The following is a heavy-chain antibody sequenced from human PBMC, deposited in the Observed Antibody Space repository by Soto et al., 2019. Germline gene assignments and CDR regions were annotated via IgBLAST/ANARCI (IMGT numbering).Heavy chain of an antibody. J-gene: IGHJ4*02. CDR2: MSNSGGYT. CDR1: GFIFGNFA. CDR3: AKALGYCRDTSCFAFDF. V-gene: IGHV3-23*01. Sequence: EVHLLESGGGLVQPGGSLRLSCSASGFIFGNFAMNWVRQAPGKGLEWISTMSNSGGYTYYADSVKGRFTISRDNSNNMLYLQMNSLKAEDTAVYFCAKALGYCRDTSCFAFDFWGQGTLATVSS. D-gene: IGHD2-2*01.